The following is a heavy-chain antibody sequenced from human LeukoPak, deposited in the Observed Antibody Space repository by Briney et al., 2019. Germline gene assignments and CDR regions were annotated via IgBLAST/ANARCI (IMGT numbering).Heavy chain of an antibody. D-gene: IGHD1-14*01. Sequence: GGSLRLSCAASGFTFSTYAMSWVRQAPGKGLEWVSGISGRSSSTYYAYSVKGRFTISRDNSKNTLYLQMNSLRVEDTAVYYCAKLNLAETNYGGQGTLVTVSS. CDR2: ISGRSSST. J-gene: IGHJ4*02. CDR1: GFTFSTYA. V-gene: IGHV3-23*01. CDR3: AKLNLAETNY.